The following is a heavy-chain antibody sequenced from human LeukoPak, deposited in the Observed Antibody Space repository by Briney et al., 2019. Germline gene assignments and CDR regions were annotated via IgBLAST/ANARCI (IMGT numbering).Heavy chain of an antibody. D-gene: IGHD5-24*01. CDR3: ARDRGEMATIWSYDY. CDR1: GYTFTGYY. J-gene: IGHJ4*02. Sequence: GASVKVSCKASGYTFTGYYMHWVRQAPGQGLEWMGWINPNSGGTNYAQKFQGRVTMTRDTSISTAYMELSRLRSDDRAVYYCARDRGEMATIWSYDYWGQGTLVTVSS. V-gene: IGHV1-2*02. CDR2: INPNSGGT.